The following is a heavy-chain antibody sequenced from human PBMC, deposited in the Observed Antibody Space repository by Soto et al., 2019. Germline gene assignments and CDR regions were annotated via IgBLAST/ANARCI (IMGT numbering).Heavy chain of an antibody. CDR3: AREPVGPDYAMDV. J-gene: IGHJ6*02. CDR2: LGFDGGGR. CDR1: GFDFSSYG. Sequence: QMQLVESGGGVVQPGTSLRLSCAASGFDFSSYGMHWVRQTPGKGLEWVAVLGFDGGGRYYADSVKGRFTISRDNSKKMLYLQMDILRAGDTASYYCAREPVGPDYAMDVWGQGTTVTVSS. D-gene: IGHD1-26*01. V-gene: IGHV3-33*01.